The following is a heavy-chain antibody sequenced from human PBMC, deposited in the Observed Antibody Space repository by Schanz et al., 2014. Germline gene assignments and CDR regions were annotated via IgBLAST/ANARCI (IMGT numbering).Heavy chain of an antibody. Sequence: QVQLQESGPGLVKPSETLSLTCTVSGGSISRGTHYWTWIRQLPGKGLEWIGHIYYTGTIFYNPSLKSRVIISVDTSKNQFSLMLGSVTAADTAVYYCARAAGPVDYWGQGTMVTVSS. V-gene: IGHV4-30-4*08. D-gene: IGHD6-13*01. CDR2: IYYTGTI. CDR1: GGSISRGTHY. J-gene: IGHJ3*01. CDR3: ARAAGPVDY.